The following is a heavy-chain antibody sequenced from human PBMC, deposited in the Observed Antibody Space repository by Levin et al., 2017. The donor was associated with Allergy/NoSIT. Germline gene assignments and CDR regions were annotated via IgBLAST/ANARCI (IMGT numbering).Heavy chain of an antibody. J-gene: IGHJ4*02. CDR3: ARHTALRWFEELVFDS. Sequence: SQTLSLTCTVSGGSFLTSSYFWAWIRQPPGKGLEWLGSIYYSGTTYYNPSLKSRLTISIDTSTNQFSLKLRSVTAADTAVYYCARHTALRWFEELVFDSWGQGNLVAVSS. D-gene: IGHD3-10*01. V-gene: IGHV4-39*01. CDR1: GGSFLTSSYF. CDR2: IYYSGTT.